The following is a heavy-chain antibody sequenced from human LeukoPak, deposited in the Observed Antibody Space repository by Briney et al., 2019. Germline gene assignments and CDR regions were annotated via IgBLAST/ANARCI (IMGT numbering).Heavy chain of an antibody. V-gene: IGHV3-21*01. CDR3: ARDINSVAFDM. Sequence: GGSLRLSCAASGFTFSSYSMNWVRQAPGKGLEWVSSISSSSYIYYADSVKGRFTISRDNAKNSLYLQMNSLRAEDTAVYYCARDINSVAFDMWGQGTVVTVSS. D-gene: IGHD1-1*01. J-gene: IGHJ3*02. CDR1: GFTFSSYS. CDR2: ISSSSYI.